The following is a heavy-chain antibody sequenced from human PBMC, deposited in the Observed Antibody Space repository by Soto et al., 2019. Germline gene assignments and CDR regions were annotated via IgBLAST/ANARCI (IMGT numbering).Heavy chain of an antibody. CDR3: AKGIPDTGGYYYYSMDV. Sequence: EVKLLDSGGGLVQTGGSLRLSCAASGFTFSSYAMGWVRQAPGKGLDWVSVISGSGGITYSADSVKCRFTISRDNSKTILYLQMNSLRAEDTAVYYCAKGIPDTGGYYYYSMDVWGQGTAVTVSS. J-gene: IGHJ6*02. D-gene: IGHD5-18*01. CDR1: GFTFSSYA. CDR2: ISGSGGIT. V-gene: IGHV3-23*01.